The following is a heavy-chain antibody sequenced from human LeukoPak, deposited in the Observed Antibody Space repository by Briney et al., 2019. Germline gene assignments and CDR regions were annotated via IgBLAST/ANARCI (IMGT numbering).Heavy chain of an antibody. J-gene: IGHJ4*02. CDR2: VRHRASSYAT. D-gene: IGHD4-17*01. Sequence: QTGGSLRLSCAASGFTFSGHYMDWVRQAPGKGLEWVGRVRHRASSYATEYAASVKGRFTFSRDDSDNSLYLQMNSLKTEDTAVYYCVGVRGGAHLKYWGQGTLVSVSS. CDR1: GFTFSGHY. CDR3: VGVRGGAHLKY. V-gene: IGHV3-72*01.